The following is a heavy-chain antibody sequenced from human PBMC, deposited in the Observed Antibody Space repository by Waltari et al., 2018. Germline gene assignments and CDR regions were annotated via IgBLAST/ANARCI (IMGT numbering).Heavy chain of an antibody. CDR3: AKDPGD. CDR2: IRYDGSNK. Sequence: QVQLVESGGGVVQPGGSLRLSCAASGFTFSSYGMHWVRQAPGKGLEWVAFIRYDGSNKYYADSVKGRFTISRDNSKNTLYLQMNSLRAEDTAVYYCAKDPGDWGQGTLVTVSS. CDR1: GFTFSSYG. J-gene: IGHJ4*02. V-gene: IGHV3-30*02.